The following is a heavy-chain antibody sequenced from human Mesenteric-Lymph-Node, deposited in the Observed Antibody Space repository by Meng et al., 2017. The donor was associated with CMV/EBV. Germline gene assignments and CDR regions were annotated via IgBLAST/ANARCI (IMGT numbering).Heavy chain of an antibody. V-gene: IGHV3-30*04. Sequence: GGSLRLSCAASGFTFSNCAMHWVRQAPGKGLEWVAVISYDGTNKYYADSVKGRFTISRDNSKYTLYLQMSSLSADDTAVYYCAKDRNALIWTVYPYNHYDMDVWGQGTTVTVSS. CDR3: AKDRNALIWTVYPYNHYDMDV. CDR2: ISYDGTNK. J-gene: IGHJ6*02. D-gene: IGHD3/OR15-3a*01. CDR1: GFTFSNCA.